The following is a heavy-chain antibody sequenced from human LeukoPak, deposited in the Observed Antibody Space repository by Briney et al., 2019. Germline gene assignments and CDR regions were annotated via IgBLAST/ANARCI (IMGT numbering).Heavy chain of an antibody. Sequence: PSETLSLTCIVSGGSISSANYCWSWIRQPAGKGLEWIGHIHTSGSTNYNPSLKSRVTISVDTSKNQFSLKLSSVTAADTAVYYCAREGRGGPYYMDAWGKGTTVTVSS. CDR1: GGSISSANYC. CDR3: AREGRGGPYYMDA. CDR2: IHTSGST. J-gene: IGHJ6*03. V-gene: IGHV4-61*09. D-gene: IGHD3-16*01.